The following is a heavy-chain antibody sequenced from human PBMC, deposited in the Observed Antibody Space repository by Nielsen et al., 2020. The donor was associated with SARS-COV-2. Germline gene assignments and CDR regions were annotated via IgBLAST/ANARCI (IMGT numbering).Heavy chain of an antibody. CDR1: GFSFNNYT. J-gene: IGHJ4*02. CDR2: INGGGAST. CDR3: ATARTYIAAAGKGY. V-gene: IGHV3-23*01. D-gene: IGHD6-13*01. Sequence: GESLKISCAASGFSFNNYTMIWVRQAPGKGLDWVPGINGGGASTYYADSVKGRFTISRDNSKNTLYLQMNSLRAEDTAVYYCATARTYIAAAGKGYWGQGTLVTVSS.